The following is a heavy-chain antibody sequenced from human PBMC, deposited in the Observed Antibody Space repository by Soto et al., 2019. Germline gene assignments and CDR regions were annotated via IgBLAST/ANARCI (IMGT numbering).Heavy chain of an antibody. D-gene: IGHD3-16*01. Sequence: PGGSLRLSCAASGFTFSSYAMGWVRQAPGKGLEWVSAISGSGGSTYYADSVKGRFTISRDNSKNTLYLQMNSLRAEDTAVYYCAKISNRHENYDYVWGSYSRLNDAFDIWGQGTMVTVSS. V-gene: IGHV3-23*01. CDR1: GFTFSSYA. J-gene: IGHJ3*02. CDR3: AKISNRHENYDYVWGSYSRLNDAFDI. CDR2: ISGSGGST.